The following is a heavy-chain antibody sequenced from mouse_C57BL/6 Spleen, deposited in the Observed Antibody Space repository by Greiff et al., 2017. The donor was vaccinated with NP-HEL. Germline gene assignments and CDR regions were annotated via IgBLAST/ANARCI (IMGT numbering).Heavy chain of an antibody. CDR1: GYTFTSYW. J-gene: IGHJ3*01. CDR2: IHPSDSDT. D-gene: IGHD2-4*01. Sequence: QVQLQQPGAELVKPGASVKVSCKASGYTFTSYWMRWVKQRPGQGLEWIGRIHPSDSDTNYNQKFKGKATLTVDKSSSTAYMQLSSLTSEDSAVYYCAGGLRRDPSFAYWGQGTLVTVSA. V-gene: IGHV1-74*01. CDR3: AGGLRRDPSFAY.